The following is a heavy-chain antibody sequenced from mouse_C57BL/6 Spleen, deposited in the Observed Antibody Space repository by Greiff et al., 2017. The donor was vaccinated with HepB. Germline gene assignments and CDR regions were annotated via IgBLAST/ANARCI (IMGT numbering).Heavy chain of an antibody. D-gene: IGHD2-2*01. CDR3: ARNRDGYDGYFDV. V-gene: IGHV2-2*01. CDR1: GFSLTSYG. Sequence: QVHVKQSGPGLVQPSQSLSITCTVSGFSLTSYGVHWVRQSPGKGLEWLGVIWSGGSTDYNAAFISRLSISKDNSKSQVFFKMNSLQADDTAIYYCARNRDGYDGYFDVWGTGTTVTVSS. J-gene: IGHJ1*03. CDR2: IWSGGST.